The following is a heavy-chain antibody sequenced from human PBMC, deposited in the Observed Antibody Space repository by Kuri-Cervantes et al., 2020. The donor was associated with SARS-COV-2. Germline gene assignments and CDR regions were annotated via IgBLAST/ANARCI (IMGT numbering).Heavy chain of an antibody. J-gene: IGHJ6*02. D-gene: IGHD3-10*01. CDR3: ARDRRVYYYGSGSYYNVRYYYGMDV. V-gene: IGHV3-30*03. CDR2: ISYDGSNK. CDR1: GFTFSSYG. Sequence: GESLKISCAASGFTFSSYGMHWVRQAPGKGLEWVAVISYDGSNKYYADSVKGRFTISRDNSKNTLYLQMNSLRAEDTAVYYCARDRRVYYYGSGSYYNVRYYYGMDVWGQGTTVTVYS.